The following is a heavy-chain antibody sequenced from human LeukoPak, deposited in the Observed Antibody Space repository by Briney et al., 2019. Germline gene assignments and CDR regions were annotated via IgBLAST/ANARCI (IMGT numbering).Heavy chain of an antibody. CDR1: GFTFDDYA. Sequence: PGRSLRLSCAASGFTFDDYAMHWVRQAPGKGLEWVSGIGWNSGGIAYADSVKGRFTISRDNAKNSLYLQMNSLGAEDTALYYCAKVTAAGFVDYWGQGTLVTVSS. J-gene: IGHJ4*02. CDR3: AKVTAAGFVDY. CDR2: IGWNSGGI. D-gene: IGHD6-13*01. V-gene: IGHV3-9*01.